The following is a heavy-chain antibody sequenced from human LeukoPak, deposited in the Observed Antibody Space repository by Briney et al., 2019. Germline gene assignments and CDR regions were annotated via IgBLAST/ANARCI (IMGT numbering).Heavy chain of an antibody. CDR1: GYTFITYD. CDR2: MNPNSGNT. CDR3: ASATLRCSGGSCYEMDV. J-gene: IGHJ6*04. V-gene: IGHV1-8*01. Sequence: GASVKVSCKASGYTFITYDINWVRQATGQGLEWMGWMNPNSGNTGYAQKFQGRVTMTRDKSTSTAYMELSSLRSEDTAVYYCASATLRCSGGSCYEMDVWGKGTTVTVSS. D-gene: IGHD2-15*01.